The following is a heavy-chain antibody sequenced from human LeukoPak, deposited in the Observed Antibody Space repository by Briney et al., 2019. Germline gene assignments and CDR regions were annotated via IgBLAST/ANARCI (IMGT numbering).Heavy chain of an antibody. D-gene: IGHD3-22*01. Sequence: GASVKVSCKASGGTLSSYAISWVRQAPGQGLEWMGRIIPIFGTANYAQKFQGRVTITTDESTSTAYMELSSLRSEDTAVYYCARGDYYDSSGYYWPCFDYWGQGTLVTVSS. J-gene: IGHJ4*02. CDR3: ARGDYYDSSGYYWPCFDY. CDR2: IIPIFGTA. V-gene: IGHV1-69*05. CDR1: GGTLSSYA.